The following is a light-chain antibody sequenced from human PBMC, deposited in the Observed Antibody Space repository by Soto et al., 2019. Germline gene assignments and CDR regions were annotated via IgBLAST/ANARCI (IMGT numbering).Light chain of an antibody. CDR1: QRFGSSN. V-gene: IGKV3-20*01. CDR3: QQYGNSLWT. J-gene: IGKJ1*01. Sequence: EIVLSQSPGTLSLSPGERGTLSCRASQRFGSSNLAWYQQKPGQAPRLLIYSTSSRATGIPDRFSGSGSGTDFTLTISRLEPEDFAVYYCQQYGNSLWTFGQGTKVEI. CDR2: STS.